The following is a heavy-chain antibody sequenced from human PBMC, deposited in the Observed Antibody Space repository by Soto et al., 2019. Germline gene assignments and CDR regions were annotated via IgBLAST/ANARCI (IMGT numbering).Heavy chain of an antibody. CDR3: ARGITIFGVAPP. CDR1: GYTFTSYD. CDR2: MNPNCVNT. Sequence: ASVKVSCKASGYTFTSYDINWVRQATGQGLEWIGWMNPNCVNTGYAQEFQGSVTLTRNTSISTAYLELSSLRSEDTAVYYCARGITIFGVAPPWGQGTLVTVSS. V-gene: IGHV1-8*01. D-gene: IGHD3-3*01. J-gene: IGHJ5*02.